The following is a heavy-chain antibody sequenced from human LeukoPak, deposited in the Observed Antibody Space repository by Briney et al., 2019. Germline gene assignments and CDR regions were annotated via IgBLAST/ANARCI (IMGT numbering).Heavy chain of an antibody. V-gene: IGHV1-2*02. CDR2: INPNSGGT. CDR3: ARVFVVVTAQDAFDI. CDR1: GYTFTNNF. J-gene: IGHJ3*02. Sequence: VASVKVSCKASGYTFTNNFTHWVRQAPGQGLEWMGWINPNSGGTNYAQKFQGRVTMTRDTSISTAYMELSRLRSDDTAVYYCARVFVVVTAQDAFDIWGQGTMVTVSS. D-gene: IGHD2-21*02.